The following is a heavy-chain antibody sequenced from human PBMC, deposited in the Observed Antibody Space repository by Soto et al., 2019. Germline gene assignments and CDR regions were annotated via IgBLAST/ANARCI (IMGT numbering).Heavy chain of an antibody. J-gene: IGHJ4*02. CDR3: ATSAYGSGSSPMAY. V-gene: IGHV4-59*01. CDR2: IYYSGST. D-gene: IGHD3-10*01. CDR1: GGSISSYY. Sequence: SETLSLTCTVSGGSISSYYWSWIRQPPGKGLEWIGYIYYSGSTNYNPSLKSRVTISVDTSKNQFSLKLSSVTAADTAVYYCATSAYGSGSSPMAYWGQGTLVTVSS.